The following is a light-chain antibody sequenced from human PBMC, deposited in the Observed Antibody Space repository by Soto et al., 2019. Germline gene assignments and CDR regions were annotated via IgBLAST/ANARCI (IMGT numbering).Light chain of an antibody. CDR3: QHPKWA. V-gene: IGKV3-15*01. CDR2: GAS. CDR1: QSVRSN. Sequence: EIVLTQSPATLSVSPGERATLSCRASQSVRSNLAWYQQKPGQGPRLLIFGASTRATNIPARFSGSGSGTEFTLTISSLQSEDSGTYYCQHPKWAFGQGTTVEI. J-gene: IGKJ1*01.